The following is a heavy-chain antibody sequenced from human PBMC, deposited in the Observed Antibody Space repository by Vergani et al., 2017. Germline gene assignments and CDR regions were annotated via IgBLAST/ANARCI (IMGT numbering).Heavy chain of an antibody. D-gene: IGHD3-9*01. CDR3: TISPSILAGYYRGGFDY. CDR2: IKQDGSEK. J-gene: IGHJ4*02. CDR1: GFTLSSYW. V-gene: IGHV3-7*01. Sequence: EVQLVESGGGLVQPGGSLRLSCAVSGFTLSSYWMSWVRQAPGKGLEWVANIKQDGSEKYYVDSVKGRFTISRDNAKNSLYLQMNSLRAEDTAVYYCTISPSILAGYYRGGFDYWGQGTLVTVSS.